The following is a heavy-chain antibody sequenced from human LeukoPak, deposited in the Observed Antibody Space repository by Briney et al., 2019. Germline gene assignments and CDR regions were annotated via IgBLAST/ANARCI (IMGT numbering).Heavy chain of an antibody. CDR1: GFTFSSYG. CDR2: ISYDGSNK. V-gene: IGHV3-30*03. Sequence: GGSLRLSCAASGFTFSSYGMHWVRQAPGKGLEWVAVISYDGSNKYYADSVKGRFTISRDNSKNTLYLQMNSLRAEDTAVYYCTSSGSDDAFDIWGQGTMVTVSS. J-gene: IGHJ3*02. D-gene: IGHD5-12*01. CDR3: TSSGSDDAFDI.